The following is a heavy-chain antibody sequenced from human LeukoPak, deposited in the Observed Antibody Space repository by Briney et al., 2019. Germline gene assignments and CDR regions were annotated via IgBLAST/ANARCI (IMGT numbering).Heavy chain of an antibody. V-gene: IGHV3-48*03. J-gene: IGHJ3*02. D-gene: IGHD3-3*01. Sequence: GGSLRLSCAASGFTFSSYEMNWVRQAPGKGLEWVSYISSSGSTIYYADSVKGRFTISRDNAKNSLYLQMNSLRAEDTAVYYCARVYRITIFGVVVRVGAGAFDIWGQGTMVTVSS. CDR2: ISSSGSTI. CDR3: ARVYRITIFGVVVRVGAGAFDI. CDR1: GFTFSSYE.